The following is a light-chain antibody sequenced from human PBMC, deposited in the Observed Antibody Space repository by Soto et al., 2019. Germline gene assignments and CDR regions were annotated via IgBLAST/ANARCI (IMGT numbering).Light chain of an antibody. V-gene: IGLV2-14*01. CDR2: DVT. CDR3: SSYTSSSTLV. CDR1: SIDVGGYNF. J-gene: IGLJ1*01. Sequence: QSALTQPASVSGTPGQSITIACTGTSIDVGGYNFVSWYQQHPGKAPKLMIYDVTIRPSGVSSRFSGSKSGNTASLTISGLQAEDEADYYCSSYTSSSTLVFGTGTKLTVL.